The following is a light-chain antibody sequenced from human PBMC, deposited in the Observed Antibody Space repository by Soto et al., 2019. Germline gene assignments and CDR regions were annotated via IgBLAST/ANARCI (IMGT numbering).Light chain of an antibody. CDR1: QTVSRN. Sequence: EVVMTQSPATLSVSPGERATLSCRASQTVSRNLAWYQQRPGQAPRLLIYDISNRATGVPARFSGSGSGTDFFLTISSLAPEDIAVYYCQHRSNWPPGFGQGTRLEIK. J-gene: IGKJ5*01. CDR3: QHRSNWPPG. V-gene: IGKV3-11*01. CDR2: DIS.